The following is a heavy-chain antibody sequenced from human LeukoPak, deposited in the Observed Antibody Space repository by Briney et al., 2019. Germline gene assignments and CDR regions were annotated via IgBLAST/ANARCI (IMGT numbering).Heavy chain of an antibody. CDR1: GFTFSNYM. CDR3: LRDLNWSLDQ. J-gene: IGHJ4*02. Sequence: GGSLRLSCAASGFTFSNYMMHWVRQAPGKGLVWVSRIKSDGITITYADSVKGRFTISRDDAKNTLYLQMNSLRAEDTAVYYCLRDLNWSLDQWGQGTLVTVSS. D-gene: IGHD1-20*01. V-gene: IGHV3-74*01. CDR2: IKSDGITI.